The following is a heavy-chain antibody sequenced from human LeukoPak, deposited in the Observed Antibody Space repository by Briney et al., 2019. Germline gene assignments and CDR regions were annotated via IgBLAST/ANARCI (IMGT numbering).Heavy chain of an antibody. CDR2: INHSGST. V-gene: IGHV4-34*01. Sequence: PSETLSLTCAVYGGSFSGYYWSWIRQPPGKGLEWIGEINHSGSTNYNPSLKSRVTISVGKSKNQFSLKLSSVTAADTAVYYCARDGAIHDAFDIWGQGTMVTVSS. CDR3: ARDGAIHDAFDI. J-gene: IGHJ3*02. D-gene: IGHD1-26*01. CDR1: GGSFSGYY.